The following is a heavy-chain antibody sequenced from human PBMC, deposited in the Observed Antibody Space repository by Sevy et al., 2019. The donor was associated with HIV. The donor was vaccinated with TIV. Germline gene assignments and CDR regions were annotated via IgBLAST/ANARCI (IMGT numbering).Heavy chain of an antibody. J-gene: IGHJ3*02. CDR3: ARDLTIAVATWGAFDI. Sequence: GGSLRLSCAASGFTFSIYSMNWVRQAPGKGLEWVSSISSSSNYIYYADSVKGRFTISRDNAKNSLYLQMNSLRAEDTAVYYCARDLTIAVATWGAFDIWGQGTMVTVSS. V-gene: IGHV3-21*06. CDR1: GFTFSIYS. D-gene: IGHD6-19*01. CDR2: ISSSSNYI.